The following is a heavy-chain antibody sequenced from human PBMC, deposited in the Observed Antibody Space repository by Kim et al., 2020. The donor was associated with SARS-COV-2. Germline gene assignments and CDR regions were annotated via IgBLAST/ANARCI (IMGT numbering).Heavy chain of an antibody. CDR1: GYTFTSYD. Sequence: ASVKVSCKASGYTFTSYDINWVRQATGQGLEWMGWMNPNSGNTGYAQKFQGRVTMTRNTSISTAYMELSSLRSEDTAVYYCARAKLVQGVFYYFYYMDVWGQGTPVTVSS. V-gene: IGHV1-8*01. D-gene: IGHD3-10*01. CDR3: ARAKLVQGVFYYFYYMDV. J-gene: IGHJ6*03. CDR2: MNPNSGNT.